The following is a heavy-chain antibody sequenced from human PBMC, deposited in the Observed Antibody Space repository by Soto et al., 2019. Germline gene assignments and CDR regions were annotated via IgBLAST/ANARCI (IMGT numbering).Heavy chain of an antibody. CDR3: ARDFIRHGYSVYYYYGMDV. D-gene: IGHD4-4*01. V-gene: IGHV3-21*01. Sequence: EVQLVESGGGLVKPGGSLRLSCAASGFTFSSYSMNWVRQAPGKGLEWVSSISSSSSYIYYADSVKGRFTISRDNVKNSLYLQMNSLRAEDTAVYYCARDFIRHGYSVYYYYGMDVWGQGTTVTVSS. CDR2: ISSSSSYI. CDR1: GFTFSSYS. J-gene: IGHJ6*02.